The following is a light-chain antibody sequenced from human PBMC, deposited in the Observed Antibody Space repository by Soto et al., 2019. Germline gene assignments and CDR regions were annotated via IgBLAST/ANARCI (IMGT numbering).Light chain of an antibody. V-gene: IGKV3-15*01. CDR2: GAS. J-gene: IGKJ5*01. CDR3: QQYNICAPIT. CDR1: QSVSSN. Sequence: EIVMTQSPATLSVSPGERATLSCRASQSVSSNLAWYQQKPGQAPRLLIYGASTRATGIPAMFSGSGSGTDSTPTISSLQSEDFVFYYYQQYNICAPITGGQRTRLEIK.